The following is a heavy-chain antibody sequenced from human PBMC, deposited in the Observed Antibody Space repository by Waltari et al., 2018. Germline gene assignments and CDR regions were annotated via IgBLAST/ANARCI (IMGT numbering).Heavy chain of an antibody. D-gene: IGHD3-10*01. V-gene: IGHV4-38-2*01. J-gene: IGHJ4*02. Sequence: QVQLQESGPGLVKPSDTLSLTCAVSGYSISSGYYWGWIRQPPGKGLEWIGSIYHSGSTYYNPSLKSRVTISVDTSKNQFSLKLSSVTAADTAVYYCARKGVSYFDYWGQGTLVTVSS. CDR3: ARKGVSYFDY. CDR2: IYHSGST. CDR1: GYSISSGYY.